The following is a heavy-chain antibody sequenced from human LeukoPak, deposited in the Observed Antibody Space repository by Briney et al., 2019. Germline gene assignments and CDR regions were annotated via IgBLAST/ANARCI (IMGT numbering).Heavy chain of an antibody. V-gene: IGHV3-21*01. D-gene: IGHD3-3*01. CDR2: ISSSSSYI. CDR3: ARVRRYYDFWSGPRHWFDP. J-gene: IGHJ5*02. CDR1: GFTFSSYS. Sequence: PGGSLRLSCAASGFTFSSYSMNWVRQAPGKGLEWVSSISSSSSYIDYADSVKGRFTIARDNAKNSLYLQMNSLRAEDTAVYYCARVRRYYDFWSGPRHWFDPWGQGTLVTVSS.